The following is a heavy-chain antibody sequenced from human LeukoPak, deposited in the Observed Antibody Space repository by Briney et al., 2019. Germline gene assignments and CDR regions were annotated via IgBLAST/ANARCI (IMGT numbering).Heavy chain of an antibody. CDR2: INPSGGST. V-gene: IGHV1-46*01. Sequence: ASVKVSRKASGYTFTSYYMHWVRQAPGQGLEWMGIINPSGGSTSYAQKFQGRVTMTRDTSTSTVYMELSSLRSEDTAVYYCARDVAYYYDSSGYYPDYWGQGTLVTVSS. CDR3: ARDVAYYYDSSGYYPDY. J-gene: IGHJ4*02. D-gene: IGHD3-22*01. CDR1: GYTFTSYY.